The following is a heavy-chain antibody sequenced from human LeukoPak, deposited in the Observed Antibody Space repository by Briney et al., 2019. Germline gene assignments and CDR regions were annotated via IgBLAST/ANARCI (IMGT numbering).Heavy chain of an antibody. Sequence: PGGSLRLSCAASGFTVSSNYMSWVRQAPGKGLEWVSVIYSGGSTYYADSVKGRFTISRDNSKNTLYLQMNSLRAEDTAMYYCARVGGSCSSTSCYPYFFDYWGQGTLVTVSS. CDR3: ARVGGSCSSTSCYPYFFDY. J-gene: IGHJ4*02. CDR1: GFTVSSNY. CDR2: IYSGGST. D-gene: IGHD2-2*01. V-gene: IGHV3-53*01.